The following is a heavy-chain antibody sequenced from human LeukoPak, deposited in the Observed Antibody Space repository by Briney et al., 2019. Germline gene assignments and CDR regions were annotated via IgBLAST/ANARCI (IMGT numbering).Heavy chain of an antibody. D-gene: IGHD5-24*01. CDR2: IWPDDSDK. J-gene: IGHJ4*02. CDR1: RYSFTSYW. CDR3: ARQGKDGYRVVDY. Sequence: GESLKISCKGSRYSFTSYWIGWVRQVPGKGLEWMGIIWPDDSDKRYSPSFQGQVTISADKSISTAYLQWSSLKASDTAMYYCARQGKDGYRVVDYWGQGTLVTVSS. V-gene: IGHV5-51*01.